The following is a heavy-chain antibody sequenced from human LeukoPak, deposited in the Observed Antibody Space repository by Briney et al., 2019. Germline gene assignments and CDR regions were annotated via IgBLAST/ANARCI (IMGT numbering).Heavy chain of an antibody. CDR2: INAGNGNT. Sequence: ASVKVSCKASGYTFTSYAMHWVRQAPGQRLEWMGWINAGNGNTKYSRKFQGRVTITRDTSASTAYMELSSLRSEDTAVYYCARVRGGYYYGMDVWGQGTTVTVSS. CDR1: GYTFTSYA. CDR3: ARVRGGYYYGMDV. J-gene: IGHJ6*02. D-gene: IGHD2-15*01. V-gene: IGHV1-3*01.